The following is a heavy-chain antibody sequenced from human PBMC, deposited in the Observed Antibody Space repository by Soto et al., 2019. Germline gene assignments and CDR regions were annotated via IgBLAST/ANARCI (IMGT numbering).Heavy chain of an antibody. CDR3: ARDDCNGGSCDGGHYLDL. Sequence: QVQLVQSGPEVKKAGASVKVSCTAPTDYIFLTYGFDWVRQAPGQGLEWMGWISPKFGRTNYARTLQDRFTMTTDVSTNSVSMELRDLRSDDTAVYYCARDDCNGGSCDGGHYLDLWGRGTPISVSS. V-gene: IGHV1-18*01. CDR2: ISPKFGRT. J-gene: IGHJ2*01. CDR1: DYIFLTYG. D-gene: IGHD2-15*01.